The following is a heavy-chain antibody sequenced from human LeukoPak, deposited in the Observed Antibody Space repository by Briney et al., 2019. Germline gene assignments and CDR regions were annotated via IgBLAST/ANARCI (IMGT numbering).Heavy chain of an antibody. J-gene: IGHJ4*02. CDR1: GGSISSSSYY. CDR2: IYYSGST. CDR3: VSSGRSSTLDRGVVKRTYFEY. Sequence: SETLSLTCTVSGGSISSSSYYWGWIRQPPGKGLEWIGSIYYSGSTYYNPSLKSRVTVSVDTSKKQFSLTLTSMTAADTGVYYCVSSGRSSTLDRGVVKRTYFEYWGQGTLVTVSS. V-gene: IGHV4-39*07. D-gene: IGHD3-10*01.